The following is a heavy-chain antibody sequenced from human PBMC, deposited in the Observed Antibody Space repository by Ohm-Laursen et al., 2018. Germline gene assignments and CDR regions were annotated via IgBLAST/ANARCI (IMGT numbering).Heavy chain of an antibody. D-gene: IGHD6-6*01. CDR2: ISSSGSTI. Sequence: SLRLSCAASGFTFSSYEMNWVRQAPGKGLEWVSYISSSGSTIHYADSVKGRFTISRDNAKNSLYLQMKSLRAEDTAVYYCAREYSSSSGRAFDIWGQGTMVTVSS. V-gene: IGHV3-48*03. J-gene: IGHJ3*02. CDR1: GFTFSSYE. CDR3: AREYSSSSGRAFDI.